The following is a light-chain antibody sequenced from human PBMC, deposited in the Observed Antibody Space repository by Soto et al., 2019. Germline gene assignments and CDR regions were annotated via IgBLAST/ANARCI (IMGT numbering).Light chain of an antibody. Sequence: EIALTHSPATLSLSPWEIATLSCRASQSVSNYLAWYQQKPGQAPRLLIYGASSRATGIPDRFSGSGSGTDFTLTISRLEPEDFAVYYCQQYGSSRSTFGQGTKVDIK. CDR3: QQYGSSRST. CDR2: GAS. V-gene: IGKV3-20*01. CDR1: QSVSNY. J-gene: IGKJ1*01.